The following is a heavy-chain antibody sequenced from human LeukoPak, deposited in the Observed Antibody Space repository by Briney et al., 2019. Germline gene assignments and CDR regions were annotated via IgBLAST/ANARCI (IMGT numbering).Heavy chain of an antibody. CDR3: ARASNYGSGMFYFDY. D-gene: IGHD3-10*01. CDR2: IYYSGNT. Sequence: SETLSLTCAVSGGSITSHFWTWIRQSPGKGPEWFGYIYYSGNTNYNPSLKSRVTISVDTSKNQFSLKLTSVTAADTAVYYCARASNYGSGMFYFDYWGQGTLVTVSS. J-gene: IGHJ4*02. V-gene: IGHV4-59*11. CDR1: GGSITSHF.